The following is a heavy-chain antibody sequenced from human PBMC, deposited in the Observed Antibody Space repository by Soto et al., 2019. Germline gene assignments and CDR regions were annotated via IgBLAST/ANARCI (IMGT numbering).Heavy chain of an antibody. D-gene: IGHD4-17*01. J-gene: IGHJ3*02. V-gene: IGHV5-51*01. Sequence: GESLKISCKGSGYSFTSYWIGWVRQMPGKGLEWMGIIYPGDSDTRYSPSFQGQVTISADKSISTAYLQWSSLKASDTAMYYCARQTDDYGDYVEGGGAFDIWGQGTMVTVSS. CDR2: IYPGDSDT. CDR3: ARQTDDYGDYVEGGGAFDI. CDR1: GYSFTSYW.